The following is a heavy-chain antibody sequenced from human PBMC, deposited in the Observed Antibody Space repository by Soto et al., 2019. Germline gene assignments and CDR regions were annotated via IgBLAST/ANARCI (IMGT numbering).Heavy chain of an antibody. V-gene: IGHV3-23*01. Sequence: EVQLLESGGGLVQPGGSLRLPCAASGFTFSSYAMSWVRQAPGKGLEWVSAISGSGGSTYYADSVKGRFTISRDNSKNTLYLQMTSLRAEDTAVYYCARRSSGWYFDYWSQGTLVTVSS. CDR3: ARRSSGWYFDY. CDR2: ISGSGGST. J-gene: IGHJ4*02. CDR1: GFTFSSYA. D-gene: IGHD6-19*01.